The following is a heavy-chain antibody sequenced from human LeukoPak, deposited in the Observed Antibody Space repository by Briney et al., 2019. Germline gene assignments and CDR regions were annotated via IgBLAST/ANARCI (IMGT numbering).Heavy chain of an antibody. Sequence: ASVKVSCKVSGYTLTELSMHWVRQAPGKGLEWMGGFDPEDGETIYAQKFQGRVTMTEDTSTDTAYMELSSLRSEDTAVYYCATARISFGELSPYYFDYWGQGTLVTVSS. V-gene: IGHV1-24*01. CDR3: ATARISFGELSPYYFDY. CDR1: GYTLTELS. D-gene: IGHD3-10*01. CDR2: FDPEDGET. J-gene: IGHJ4*02.